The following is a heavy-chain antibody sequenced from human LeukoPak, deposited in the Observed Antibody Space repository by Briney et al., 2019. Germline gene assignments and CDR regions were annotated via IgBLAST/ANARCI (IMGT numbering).Heavy chain of an antibody. V-gene: IGHV3-7*01. J-gene: IGHJ4*02. CDR2: IKQDGSEK. CDR3: ARVIREDYGSGSYGDPYFDY. CDR1: GFTFSSYW. Sequence: GGSLRLSCAASGFTFSSYWMSWVRQAPGKGLEWVANIKQDGSEKYYVDSVKGRFTISRDNAKNSLYLQMNSLRAEDTAVYYCARVIREDYGSGSYGDPYFDYWGQGTLVAVSS. D-gene: IGHD3-10*01.